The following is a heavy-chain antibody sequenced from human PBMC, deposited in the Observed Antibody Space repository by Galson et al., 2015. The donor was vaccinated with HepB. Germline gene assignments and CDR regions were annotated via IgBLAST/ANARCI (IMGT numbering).Heavy chain of an antibody. CDR2: IYYSGNT. Sequence: ETLSLTCTVSGGSISNYYWSWIRQSPGKALEWIGYIYYSGNTDYNPSLKSRVTISVDTSKNQFSLRLSSATAADTAVYYCARDGKIGDQSDYYYGMDVWGQGTTVTVSS. V-gene: IGHV4-59*01. CDR1: GGSISNYY. J-gene: IGHJ6*02. CDR3: ARDGKIGDQSDYYYGMDV. D-gene: IGHD3-16*01.